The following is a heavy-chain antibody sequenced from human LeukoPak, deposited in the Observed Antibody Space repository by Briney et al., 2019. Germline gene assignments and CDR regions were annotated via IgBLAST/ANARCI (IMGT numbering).Heavy chain of an antibody. V-gene: IGHV1-8*01. J-gene: IGHJ4*02. CDR3: AREGEKADGYNHGLDR. CDR1: GYTFTSYD. Sequence: ASVKVSCKASGYTFTSYDINWVRQATGQGLEWMGWMNLNSGNTGYAQKFQGRVTMTRNTSISTAYMELSSLRSEDTAVYFCAREGEKADGYNHGLDRWGQGTLVTVSS. CDR2: MNLNSGNT. D-gene: IGHD5-24*01.